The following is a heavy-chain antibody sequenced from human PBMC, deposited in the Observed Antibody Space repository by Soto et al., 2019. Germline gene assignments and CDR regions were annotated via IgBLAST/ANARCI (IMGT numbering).Heavy chain of an antibody. V-gene: IGHV4-59*12. CDR2: IYYSGST. CDR3: ARGTGLERHLAY. Sequence: SETLSLTCTVSGGSISSYYWSSIRQPPGKGLEWIGSIYYSGSTYYNPSLKSRVTISVDTSKNQFSLKLSSVTAADTAVYYCARGTGLERHLAYWGQGALVTVSS. D-gene: IGHD1-1*01. J-gene: IGHJ4*02. CDR1: GGSISSYY.